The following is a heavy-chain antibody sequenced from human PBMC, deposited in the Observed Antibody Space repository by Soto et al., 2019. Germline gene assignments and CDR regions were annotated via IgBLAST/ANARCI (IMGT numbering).Heavy chain of an antibody. CDR3: TTGEWLRLGYFDY. CDR2: IKSKTDGGTT. Sequence: EVQLVESGGGLVKPGGSLRLSCAASGFTFSNAWMNWVRQAPGKGLEWVGRIKSKTDGGTTDYAAPVKGRFTISRDDSKNTLYLQMNSLKTEDTAVYYCTTGEWLRLGYFDYWGQGTLVTVSS. CDR1: GFTFSNAW. V-gene: IGHV3-15*07. J-gene: IGHJ4*02. D-gene: IGHD5-12*01.